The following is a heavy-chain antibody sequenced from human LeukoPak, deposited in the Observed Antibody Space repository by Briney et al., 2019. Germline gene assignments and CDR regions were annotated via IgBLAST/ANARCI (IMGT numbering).Heavy chain of an antibody. D-gene: IGHD3-10*01. CDR1: GGSISSRSYY. V-gene: IGHV4-39*01. Sequence: SETLSLTCNVSGGSISSRSYYWGWIRQPPGKGLEWIGSIYYSGSTYYNPSLKSRVTISVDTSKNQFSLKLSSVTAADTAVYYCARQGETYYYGPTPRYWGQGTLVTVSS. J-gene: IGHJ4*02. CDR2: IYYSGST. CDR3: ARQGETYYYGPTPRY.